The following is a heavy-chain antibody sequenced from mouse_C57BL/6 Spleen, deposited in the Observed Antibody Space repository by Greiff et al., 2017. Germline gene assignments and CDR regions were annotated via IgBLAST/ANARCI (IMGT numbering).Heavy chain of an antibody. CDR2: ISDGGSYT. Sequence: EVKLVESGGGLVKPGGSLKLSCAASGFTFSSYAMSWVRQTPEKRLEWVATISDGGSYTYYPDNVKGRFTISRDNAKNNLYLQRSHLKSEDTAMYYCARDQGSSYWYFDVWGTGTTVTVSS. D-gene: IGHD1-1*01. CDR1: GFTFSSYA. J-gene: IGHJ1*03. CDR3: ARDQGSSYWYFDV. V-gene: IGHV5-4*01.